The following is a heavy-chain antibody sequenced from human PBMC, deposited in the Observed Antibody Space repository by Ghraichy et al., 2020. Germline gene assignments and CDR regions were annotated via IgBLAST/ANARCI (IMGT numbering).Heavy chain of an antibody. J-gene: IGHJ4*02. Sequence: GGSLRLSCSASGFTFSSYAMHWVRQAPGKGLEYVSAISSNGGSTYYADSVKGRFTISRDNSKNTLYLQMSSLRAEDTAVYYCVKVAMVQGARLLDYWGQGTLVTVSS. D-gene: IGHD3-10*01. CDR2: ISSNGGST. V-gene: IGHV3-64D*06. CDR3: VKVAMVQGARLLDY. CDR1: GFTFSSYA.